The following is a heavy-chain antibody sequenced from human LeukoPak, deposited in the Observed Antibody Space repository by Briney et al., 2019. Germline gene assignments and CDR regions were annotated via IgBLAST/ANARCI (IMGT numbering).Heavy chain of an antibody. J-gene: IGHJ4*02. CDR1: GGSISSSSYY. V-gene: IGHV4-39*07. D-gene: IGHD6-13*01. CDR2: IYYSGST. CDR3: AREAAAAKHFDY. Sequence: SETLSLTCTVSGGSISSSSYYWGWIRQPPGKGLEWIGSIYYSGSTYYNPSLKSRVTISVDTSKNQFSLKLSSVTAADTAVYYCAREAAAAKHFDYWGQGTLVTVSS.